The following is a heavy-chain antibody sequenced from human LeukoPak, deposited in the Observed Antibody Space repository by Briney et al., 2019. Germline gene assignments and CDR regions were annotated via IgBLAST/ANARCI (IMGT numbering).Heavy chain of an antibody. CDR2: IYYSGST. Sequence: SETLSLTCTVSGGSISSYYWSWIRQPPGKGLEWIGSIYYSGSTYYNPSLKSRVTISVDTSKNQFSLKLSSVTAADTAVYYCARLLATLSGGFDYWGQGTLVTVSS. CDR3: ARLLATLSGGFDY. V-gene: IGHV4-59*05. CDR1: GGSISSYY. J-gene: IGHJ4*02. D-gene: IGHD5-24*01.